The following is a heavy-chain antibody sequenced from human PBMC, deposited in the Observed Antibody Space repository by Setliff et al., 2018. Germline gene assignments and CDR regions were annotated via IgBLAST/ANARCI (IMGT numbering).Heavy chain of an antibody. V-gene: IGHV4-34*01. Sequence: SETLSLTCAVYGGSFSGYYWSWIRQHPGKGLEWIGYIYYSGSTYYNPSLKSRVTISVDTSKNQFSLKLNSVTAADTAVYHCAREVVDRFSSSWYPPTYFDSWGQGILVTVSS. CDR2: IYYSGST. CDR1: GGSFSGYY. J-gene: IGHJ4*02. CDR3: AREVVDRFSSSWYPPTYFDS. D-gene: IGHD6-13*01.